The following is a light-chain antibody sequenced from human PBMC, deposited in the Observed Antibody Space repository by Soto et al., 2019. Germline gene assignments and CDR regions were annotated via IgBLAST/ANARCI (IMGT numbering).Light chain of an antibody. V-gene: IGKV1-9*01. Sequence: IQLTQSPSSLSASVGDRVTITCRAGQGIRSSLAWYQQKPGKAPNLLISAASTLQTGVPSRFSGSGSGTDFALTISSLQPEDCATYYCQQIDSYPRTFGQGTKVEIK. CDR1: QGIRSS. CDR2: AAS. CDR3: QQIDSYPRT. J-gene: IGKJ1*01.